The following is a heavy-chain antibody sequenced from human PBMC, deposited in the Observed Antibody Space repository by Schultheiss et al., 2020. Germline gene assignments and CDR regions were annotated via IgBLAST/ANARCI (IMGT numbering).Heavy chain of an antibody. CDR2: ITGDGSGT. CDR1: GFTFSTFA. V-gene: IGHV3-23*01. CDR3: AKPQLEYYYDSSGYYAPFEG. Sequence: GESLKIACAASGFTFSTFAMSWVRQAPGKGLEWISAITGDGSGTYYADSVKGRFIISRDNSKNTVYLQMNNLRVEDTAAYYCAKPQLEYYYDSSGYYAPFEGWGQGTLVTGS. D-gene: IGHD3-22*01. J-gene: IGHJ4*02.